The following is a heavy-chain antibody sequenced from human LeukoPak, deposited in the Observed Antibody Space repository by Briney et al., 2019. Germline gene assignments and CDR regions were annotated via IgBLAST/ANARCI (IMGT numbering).Heavy chain of an antibody. CDR2: IYYSGST. V-gene: IGHV4-59*01. D-gene: IGHD2-2*01. Sequence: SETLSLTCTVSGGSISSYYWSWIRQPPGKGLEWIGYIYYSGSTNYNPSLKSRVTISVDTSKNQFSLKLSSVTAADTAVYYCARAFSDIAVVPAASFDPWGQGTLVTVSS. J-gene: IGHJ5*02. CDR1: GGSISSYY. CDR3: ARAFSDIAVVPAASFDP.